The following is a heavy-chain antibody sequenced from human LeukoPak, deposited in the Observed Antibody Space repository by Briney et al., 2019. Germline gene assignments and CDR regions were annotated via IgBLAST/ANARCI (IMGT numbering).Heavy chain of an antibody. J-gene: IGHJ4*02. D-gene: IGHD3-3*01. V-gene: IGHV3-30*01. CDR1: GFTFSSYA. CDR2: ISYDGSNK. Sequence: GRSLRLSCAASGFTFSSYAMHWVRQAPGKGLEWVAVISYDGSNKYYADSVKGRFTISRDNSKNTLYLQMNSLRAEDTAVYYCARGLPTPLTIFGGPDPNQNPFDYWGQGTLVTVSS. CDR3: ARGLPTPLTIFGGPDPNQNPFDY.